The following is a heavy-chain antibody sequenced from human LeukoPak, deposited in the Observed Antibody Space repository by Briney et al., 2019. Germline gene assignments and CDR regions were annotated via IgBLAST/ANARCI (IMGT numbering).Heavy chain of an antibody. CDR1: GFTFSSYG. CDR3: AKSSGGWLYYFDY. V-gene: IGHV3-30*18. Sequence: GGSLRLSCAASGFTFSSYGMHWVRQAPGKGLEWVAVISYDGSNKYYADSVKGRFTTSRDNSKNTLYLQMNSLRAEDTAVYYCAKSSGGWLYYFDYWGQGTLVTVSS. D-gene: IGHD6-19*01. J-gene: IGHJ4*02. CDR2: ISYDGSNK.